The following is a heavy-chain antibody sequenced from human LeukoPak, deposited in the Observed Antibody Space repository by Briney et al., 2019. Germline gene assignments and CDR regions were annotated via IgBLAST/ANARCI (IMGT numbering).Heavy chain of an antibody. J-gene: IGHJ3*02. Sequence: PGGSLRLSCAGSGFTFSSYSMNWVRQAPGKGLEWVAFIRYDGSNKYYADSVKGRFTISRDNSKNTLYLQMNSLRAEDTAVYYCAKEGYHDSSGYIDAFDIWGQGTMVTVSS. CDR1: GFTFSSYS. D-gene: IGHD3-22*01. CDR3: AKEGYHDSSGYIDAFDI. V-gene: IGHV3-30*02. CDR2: IRYDGSNK.